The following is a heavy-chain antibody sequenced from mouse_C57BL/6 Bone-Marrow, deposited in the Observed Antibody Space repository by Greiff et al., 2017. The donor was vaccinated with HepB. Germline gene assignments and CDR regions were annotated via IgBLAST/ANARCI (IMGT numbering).Heavy chain of an antibody. J-gene: IGHJ3*01. Sequence: QVQLQQSGAELARPGASVKLSCKASGYTFTSYGISWVKQRTGQGLEWIGEIYPRSVNTYYNEKFKGKATLTADKSSSTAYMELRSLTSEDSAVYFCARHYYGSSLAWFAYWGQGTLVTVSA. CDR3: ARHYYGSSLAWFAY. CDR1: GYTFTSYG. D-gene: IGHD1-1*01. CDR2: IYPRSVNT. V-gene: IGHV1-81*01.